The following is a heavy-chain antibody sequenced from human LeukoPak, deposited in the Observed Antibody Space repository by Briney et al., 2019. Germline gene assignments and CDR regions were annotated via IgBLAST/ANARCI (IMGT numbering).Heavy chain of an antibody. Sequence: GSSVKVSCKASGGTFSSYAISWVRQAPGQGLEWMGGIIPIFGTANYAQKFQGRVTITTDESTSTAYMELSSLRSEDTAVYYCARDELRYSGSYYNWGQGTLVTVSS. CDR1: GGTFSSYA. J-gene: IGHJ4*02. D-gene: IGHD1-26*01. CDR3: ARDELRYSGSYYN. CDR2: IIPIFGTA. V-gene: IGHV1-69*05.